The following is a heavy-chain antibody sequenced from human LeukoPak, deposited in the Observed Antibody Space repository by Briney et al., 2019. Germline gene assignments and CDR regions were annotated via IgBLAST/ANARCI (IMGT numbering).Heavy chain of an antibody. D-gene: IGHD3-22*01. V-gene: IGHV4-61*02. CDR3: ARDTYYYDSSGYPHFDY. CDR2: IYSSGST. CDR1: GVSISSGSYY. Sequence: PSQTLSLTCTVSGVSISSGSYYSRWIRQPAGKGLEWIGRIYSSGSTNYNPSLKSRVTISLDTSKNQFSLKLSSVTAADTAVYYCARDTYYYDSSGYPHFDYWGQGTLVTVSS. J-gene: IGHJ4*02.